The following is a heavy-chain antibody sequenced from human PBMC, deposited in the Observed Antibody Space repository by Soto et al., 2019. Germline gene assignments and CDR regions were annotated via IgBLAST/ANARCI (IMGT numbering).Heavy chain of an antibody. D-gene: IGHD6-6*01. Sequence: QVQLQESGPGLVKPSQTLSLTCTVSGGSINSGGYCWSWIRHHPGKGLDWIGCISYGGSTAYNPSLKSRVTISVDTSKNQFSLKLSSVTAADKAVYYCSRGMLVWGQGTLITVSS. CDR1: GGSINSGGYC. V-gene: IGHV4-31*03. CDR3: SRGMLV. CDR2: ISYGGST. J-gene: IGHJ4*02.